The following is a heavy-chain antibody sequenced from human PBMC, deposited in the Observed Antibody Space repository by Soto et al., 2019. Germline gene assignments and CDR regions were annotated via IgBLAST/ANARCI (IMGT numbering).Heavy chain of an antibody. CDR3: AKSVGSGWSKSDY. J-gene: IGHJ4*02. CDR1: GFTFSSNA. Sequence: EVQLLESGGGLVQPGGSLRLSCAASGFTFSSNAMSWVRQTPGKGLEWVSAITSTGGSTYYADSVKGRFTISRDNSKNPLFLQRNSLRAEDTAIYYCAKSVGSGWSKSDYWGQGTLVTVSS. D-gene: IGHD6-19*01. V-gene: IGHV3-23*01. CDR2: ITSTGGST.